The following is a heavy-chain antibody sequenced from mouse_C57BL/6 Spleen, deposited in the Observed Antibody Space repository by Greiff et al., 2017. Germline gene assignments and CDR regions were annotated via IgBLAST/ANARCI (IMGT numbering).Heavy chain of an antibody. J-gene: IGHJ3*01. Sequence: EVQLQQSGPELVKPGASVKISCKASGYTFTDYYMNWVKQSHGKSLEWIGDINPNNGGTSYNQKFKGKATLTVDKSSSTAYMELRSLTSEDSAVYYCARGDYSNFAYWGQGTLVTVSA. D-gene: IGHD2-5*01. CDR3: ARGDYSNFAY. V-gene: IGHV1-26*01. CDR1: GYTFTDYY. CDR2: INPNNGGT.